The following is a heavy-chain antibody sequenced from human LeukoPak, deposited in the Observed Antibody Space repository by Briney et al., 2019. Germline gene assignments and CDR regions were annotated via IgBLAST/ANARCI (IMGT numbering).Heavy chain of an antibody. D-gene: IGHD3-22*01. V-gene: IGHV3-30-3*01. CDR3: ARDRDSSGYEAFDI. J-gene: IGHJ3*02. CDR2: ISYDGSNK. Sequence: GGFLRLSCAASGLTFSSYAMHWVRQAPGKGLEWVAVISYDGSNKYYADSVKGRFTISRDNSKNTLYLQMNSLRAEDTAVYYCARDRDSSGYEAFDIWGQGTMVTVSS. CDR1: GLTFSSYA.